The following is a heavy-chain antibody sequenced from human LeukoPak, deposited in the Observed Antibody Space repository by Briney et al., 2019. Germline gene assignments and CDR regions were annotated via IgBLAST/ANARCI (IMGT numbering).Heavy chain of an antibody. CDR2: ISTYNGNT. Sequence: ASLKVSCKASGYTFASYGISWVRQAPGQGLEWMGWISTYNGNTNYAQRLQGRVTVTTDTPTSTAYMELRSLRSDDTAVYYCATYDSSGYDDAFDIWGQGTMVTVSS. CDR1: GYTFASYG. D-gene: IGHD3-22*01. J-gene: IGHJ3*02. V-gene: IGHV1-18*01. CDR3: ATYDSSGYDDAFDI.